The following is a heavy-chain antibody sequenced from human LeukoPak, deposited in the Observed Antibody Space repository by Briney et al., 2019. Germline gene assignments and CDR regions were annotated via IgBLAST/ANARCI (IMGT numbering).Heavy chain of an antibody. CDR1: GGSISSSNW. CDR3: ARRDFWSGYIDY. J-gene: IGHJ4*02. Sequence: SGTLSLTCAVSGGSISSSNWWSWVRQPPGKGLEWIGSIYYSGSTYYNPSLKSRVTISVDTSKNQFSLKLSSVTAADTAVYYCARRDFWSGYIDYWGQGTLVTVSS. V-gene: IGHV4-4*02. CDR2: IYYSGST. D-gene: IGHD3-3*01.